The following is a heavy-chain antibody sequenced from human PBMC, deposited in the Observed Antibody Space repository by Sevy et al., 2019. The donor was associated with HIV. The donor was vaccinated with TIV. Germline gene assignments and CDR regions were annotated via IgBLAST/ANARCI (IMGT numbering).Heavy chain of an antibody. CDR1: GFTFSSYW. CDR2: INKDGSGK. V-gene: IGHV3-7*01. J-gene: IGHJ4*02. D-gene: IGHD4-4*01. CDR3: ARDPFSKADY. Sequence: GGSLRLSCAGSGFTFSSYWMSWVRQAPGKGLEWVANINKDGSGKNYVDSVKGGFTISRDNAKNSLYLQMNSLRAEDTAVYYCARDPFSKADYWGQGTLVTVSS.